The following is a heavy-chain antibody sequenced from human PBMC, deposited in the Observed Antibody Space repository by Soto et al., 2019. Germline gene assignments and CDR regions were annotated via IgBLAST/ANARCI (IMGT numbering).Heavy chain of an antibody. CDR2: IKSKTNGGTT. CDR3: VTFGVVTTGFDS. J-gene: IGHJ4*02. V-gene: IGHV3-15*01. Sequence: LRLSCAAPGFTFSDAWMNWVRQTPGKGLEWVGRIKSKTNGGTTDYAAPVKGRFTISRDDSKATLYLQMNSLNTEDTAVYYCVTFGVVTTGFDSWGQGTLVTVSS. CDR1: GFTFSDAW. D-gene: IGHD3-3*01.